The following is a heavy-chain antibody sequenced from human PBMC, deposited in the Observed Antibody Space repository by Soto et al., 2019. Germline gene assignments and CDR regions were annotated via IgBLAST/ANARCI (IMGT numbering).Heavy chain of an antibody. CDR1: GFTFSSYA. D-gene: IGHD3-3*01. Sequence: HRLSYPASGFTFSSYAMHWVRQAPGKGLEWVAVISYDGSNKYYADSVKGRFTISRDNSKNTLYLQMNSLRAEDTAVYYCARDKRDLRFLEWSYYFDYWGQGTLVTVS. J-gene: IGHJ4*02. CDR3: ARDKRDLRFLEWSYYFDY. CDR2: ISYDGSNK. V-gene: IGHV3-30-3*01.